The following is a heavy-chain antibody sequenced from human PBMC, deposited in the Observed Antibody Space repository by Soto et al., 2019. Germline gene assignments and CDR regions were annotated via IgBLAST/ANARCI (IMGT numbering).Heavy chain of an antibody. Sequence: AEALCLTCTFSCCCITYYYGILIRQPPGRGLEWIGYIYYSGSTSYNPSLKSRVTISVDTSKNQFSLNLSSVTAADTAVYYCASESLPYHRDSSGYGDVFDIRGQGTTVTVSS. CDR2: IYYSGST. V-gene: IGHV4-59*13. CDR3: ASESLPYHRDSSGYGDVFDI. J-gene: IGHJ3*02. D-gene: IGHD3-22*01. CDR1: CCCITYYY.